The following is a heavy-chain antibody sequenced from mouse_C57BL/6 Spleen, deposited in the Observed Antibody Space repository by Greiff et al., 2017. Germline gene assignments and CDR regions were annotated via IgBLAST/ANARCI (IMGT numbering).Heavy chain of an antibody. CDR1: GYTFTDYN. CDR2: INPNNGGT. J-gene: IGHJ2*01. CDR3: VRTHYGSLYYFDY. Sequence: VQLLQPGPELVKPGASVMIPCKASGYTFTDYNMDWVKQSHGKSLEWIGDINPNNGGTNYKQTFKGKATLTVDKSSSTAYMELRSLTSEDTAVYYCVRTHYGSLYYFDYWGEGTTLTVSS. V-gene: IGHV1-18*01. D-gene: IGHD1-1*01.